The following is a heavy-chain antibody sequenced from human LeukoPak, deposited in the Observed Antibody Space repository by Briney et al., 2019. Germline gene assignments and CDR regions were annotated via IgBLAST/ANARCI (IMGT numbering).Heavy chain of an antibody. CDR1: GYTSTSYG. CDR3: ARDQSTIFGVVIIPNYYYGMDV. J-gene: IGHJ6*02. CDR2: ISAYNGNT. Sequence: ASVKVSCKASGYTSTSYGISWVRQAPGQGLEWMGWISAYNGNTNYAQKLQGRVTMTTDTSTGTAYMELRSLRSDDTAVYYCARDQSTIFGVVIIPNYYYGMDVWGQGTTVTVSS. V-gene: IGHV1-18*01. D-gene: IGHD3-3*01.